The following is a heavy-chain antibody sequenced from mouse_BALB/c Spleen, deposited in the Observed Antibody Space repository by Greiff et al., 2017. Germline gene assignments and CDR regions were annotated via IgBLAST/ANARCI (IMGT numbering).Heavy chain of an antibody. Sequence: VQLVESGPGLVAPSQSLSITCTVSGFSLTSYGVHWVRQPPGKGLEWLGVIWAGGSTNYNSALMSRLSISKDNSKSQVFLKMNSLQTDDTAMYYCARAYGSSVYYFDYWGQGTTLTVSS. CDR1: GFSLTSYG. CDR2: IWAGGST. CDR3: ARAYGSSVYYFDY. V-gene: IGHV2-9*02. D-gene: IGHD1-1*01. J-gene: IGHJ2*01.